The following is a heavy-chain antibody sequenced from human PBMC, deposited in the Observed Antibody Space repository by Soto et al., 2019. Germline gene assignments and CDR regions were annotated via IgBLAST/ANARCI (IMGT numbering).Heavy chain of an antibody. V-gene: IGHV3-30*03. J-gene: IGHJ3*02. Sequence: QVQLMESGGGVVQPGRSLRLSCAASGFTFSSSDIHWVRQAPGKGPEWVAHISIDKYRQYYADPVKGRFTGSRDNSKNTVSLQMTSLSPDDTAVYYCVRGPTSGAFDIWGHGTMVTVSS. CDR1: GFTFSSSD. CDR2: ISIDKYRQ. CDR3: VRGPTSGAFDI. D-gene: IGHD1-26*01.